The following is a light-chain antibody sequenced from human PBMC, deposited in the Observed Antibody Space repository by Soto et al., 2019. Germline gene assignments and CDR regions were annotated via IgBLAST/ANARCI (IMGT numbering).Light chain of an antibody. V-gene: IGKV3D-15*01. J-gene: IGKJ4*01. CDR2: GAS. CDR1: QSVSSN. CDR3: QQYNNWPPRT. Sequence: EIVMTQSPATLSVSAGERVTLSCRASQSVSSNLAWYQQKPGQAPRLLTYGASTRATGIPARLSGSGSGTDFTLTISSLHSEDFAVYYCQQYNNWPPRTFGGGTKVEIK.